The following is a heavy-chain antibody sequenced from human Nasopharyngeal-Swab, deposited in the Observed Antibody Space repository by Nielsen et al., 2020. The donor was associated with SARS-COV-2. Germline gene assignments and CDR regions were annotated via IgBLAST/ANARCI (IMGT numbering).Heavy chain of an antibody. V-gene: IGHV4-39*07. Sequence: WIRQPPGKGLEWIGSIYYSGSTHYNPSLKSRVTISVDTSKNQFSLTLSSVTAADTAVYYCAREGDILTGSVDYWGQGTLVTVSS. J-gene: IGHJ4*02. D-gene: IGHD3-9*01. CDR2: IYYSGST. CDR3: AREGDILTGSVDY.